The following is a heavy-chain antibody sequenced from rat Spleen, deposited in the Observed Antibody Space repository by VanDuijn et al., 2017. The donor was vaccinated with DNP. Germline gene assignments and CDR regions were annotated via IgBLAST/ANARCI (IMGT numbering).Heavy chain of an antibody. CDR2: ISYSGST. D-gene: IGHD1-12*03. CDR1: DYSITSNY. V-gene: IGHV3-1*01. CDR3: ARSDFSLMGFIPFAF. J-gene: IGHJ3*01. Sequence: EVQLQESGPGLVKPPQSLSLTCSVTDYSITSNYWAWIRKFPGNNLEWMGYISYSGSTSFNPSLKSRISITRDTSKNQFFLQLHSVTTADTATYYCARSDFSLMGFIPFAFWGQGTLVTVSS.